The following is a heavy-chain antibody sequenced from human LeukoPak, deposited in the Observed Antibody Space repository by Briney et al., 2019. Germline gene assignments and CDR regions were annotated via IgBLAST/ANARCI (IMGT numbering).Heavy chain of an antibody. CDR3: ARGNRGYYYDSSGYYYARKNYYYYGMDV. D-gene: IGHD3-22*01. J-gene: IGHJ6*02. V-gene: IGHV4-39*07. CDR2: INHSGST. CDR1: GGSISSSSYY. Sequence: SETLSLTCTVSGGSISSSSYYWGWIRQPPGKGLEWIGEINHSGSTNYNPSLKSRVTISVDTSKNQFSLKLSSVTAADTAVYYCARGNRGYYYDSSGYYYARKNYYYYGMDVWGQGTTVTVSS.